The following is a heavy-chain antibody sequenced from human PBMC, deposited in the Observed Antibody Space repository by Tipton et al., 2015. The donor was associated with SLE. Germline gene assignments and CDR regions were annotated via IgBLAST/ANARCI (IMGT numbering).Heavy chain of an antibody. CDR1: GHSISSGFY. CDR2: IYYGGGT. CDR3: VRSTDQNWFDP. V-gene: IGHV4-31*03. Sequence: TLSLTCSVSGHSISSGFYWGWIRQSPGKGLEWIGNIYYGGGTYYNPSLESRVTISLDTSKNQFSLKLNSVTAADTAVYYCVRSTDQNWFDPWGQGTLVTVSS. J-gene: IGHJ5*02. D-gene: IGHD2-2*01.